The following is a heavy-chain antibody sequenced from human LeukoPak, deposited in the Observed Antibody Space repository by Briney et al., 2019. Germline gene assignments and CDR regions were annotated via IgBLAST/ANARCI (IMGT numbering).Heavy chain of an antibody. Sequence: GGSLRLSCAASGFTFSGSAMHWVRQASGKGLEWVGRIRSRANSYATAYAASVKGRFTISRDGSKNTAYLQMNSLKTEDTAVYYCLWFGEFTDYWGQGTLVTVSS. CDR1: GFTFSGSA. CDR3: LWFGEFTDY. D-gene: IGHD3-10*01. CDR2: IRSRANSYAT. V-gene: IGHV3-73*01. J-gene: IGHJ4*02.